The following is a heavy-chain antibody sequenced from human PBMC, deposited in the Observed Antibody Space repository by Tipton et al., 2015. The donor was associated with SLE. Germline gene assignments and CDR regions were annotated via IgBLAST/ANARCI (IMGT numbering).Heavy chain of an antibody. J-gene: IGHJ4*02. CDR3: ARDGVQLAANFFDY. Sequence: QLVQSGAEVKKPGSSVKVSCKASGGTFSNYTISWVRQAPGQGLEWMGGIIPIFGTANYAQMFQGRVTITADESTRTAYMELSSLRSEDTAVYYCARDGVQLAANFFDYWGQGTLVTVSS. CDR1: GGTFSNYT. D-gene: IGHD1-1*01. CDR2: IIPIFGTA. V-gene: IGHV1-69*01.